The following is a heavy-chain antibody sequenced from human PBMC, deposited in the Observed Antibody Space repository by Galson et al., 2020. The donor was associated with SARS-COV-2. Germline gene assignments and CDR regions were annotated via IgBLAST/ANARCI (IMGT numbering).Heavy chain of an antibody. J-gene: IGHJ4*02. D-gene: IGHD2-15*01. CDR1: GGSISRSSYY. CDR2: IYYSGST. Sequence: SETLSLTCTVSGGSISRSSYYWGWLRQPPGKGLEWIGSIYYSGSTYYNPSLKSRVTISVDTSKNQFSLKLSSVTAADTAVYYCAGNLKTGYCSGGSCYGYWGQGTLVTVSS. CDR3: AGNLKTGYCSGGSCYGY. V-gene: IGHV4-39*01.